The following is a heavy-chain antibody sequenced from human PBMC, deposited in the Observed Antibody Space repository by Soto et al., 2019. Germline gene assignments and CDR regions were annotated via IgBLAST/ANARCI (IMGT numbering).Heavy chain of an antibody. D-gene: IGHD3-22*01. CDR2: IVVGSGNT. Sequence: GASVKVSCKASGFTFTSSAVQWVRQARGQRLEWIGWIVVGSGNTNYAQKFQERVTITRDMSTSTAYMELSSLRSEDTAVYYCAADAAYYYDSSGYLIDYWGQGTLVTVS. CDR3: AADAAYYYDSSGYLIDY. V-gene: IGHV1-58*01. J-gene: IGHJ4*02. CDR1: GFTFTSSA.